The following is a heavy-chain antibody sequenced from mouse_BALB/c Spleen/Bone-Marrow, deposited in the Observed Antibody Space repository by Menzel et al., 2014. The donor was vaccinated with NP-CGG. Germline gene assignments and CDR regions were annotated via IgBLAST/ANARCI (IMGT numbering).Heavy chain of an antibody. CDR2: ISSGGGYT. Sequence: DVKLVESGGDLVKPGGSLKLSSAASGFTFSTYGMSWVRQTPDKRLEWVATISSGGGYTYYPDSVKGRFTISRDNAKNTLYLQMSSLKSEDTAMYYCTRQGNWDHYAMDYWVKEPQSPSPQ. D-gene: IGHD4-1*01. J-gene: IGHJ4*01. CDR1: GFTFSTYG. CDR3: TRQGNWDHYAMDY. V-gene: IGHV5-6*02.